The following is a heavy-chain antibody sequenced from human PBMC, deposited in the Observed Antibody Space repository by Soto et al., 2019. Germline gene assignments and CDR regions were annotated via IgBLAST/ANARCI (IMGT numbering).Heavy chain of an antibody. CDR3: ARDIKYYYDSSPHGMDV. D-gene: IGHD3-22*01. CDR1: GFTFSSYS. J-gene: IGHJ6*02. Sequence: ESGGGLVQPGGSLRLSCAASGFTFSSYSMNWVRQAPGKGLEWVSYISSSSSTIYYADSVKGRFTISRDNAKNSLYLQMNSLRDEDTAVYYCARDIKYYYDSSPHGMDVWGQGTTVTVSS. V-gene: IGHV3-48*02. CDR2: ISSSSSTI.